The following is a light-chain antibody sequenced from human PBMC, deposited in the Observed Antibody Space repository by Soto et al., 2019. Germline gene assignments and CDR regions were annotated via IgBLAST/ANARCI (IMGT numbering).Light chain of an antibody. J-gene: IGKJ2*01. CDR1: QSISSW. Sequence: DIQMTQSPSTLSASVGDRVTTTCRASQSISSWLAWYQQKPGKAPKLLIYKASSLESGVPSRFSGSGSGTEFTLTISRLQPDDFATYYCQQYNIYPYTFGQGTKLEIK. V-gene: IGKV1-5*03. CDR3: QQYNIYPYT. CDR2: KAS.